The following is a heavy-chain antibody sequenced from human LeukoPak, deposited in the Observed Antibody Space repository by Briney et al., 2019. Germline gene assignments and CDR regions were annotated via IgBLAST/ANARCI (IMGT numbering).Heavy chain of an antibody. V-gene: IGHV3-64*01. CDR2: IRGDGGST. CDR1: GFTFSSSA. J-gene: IGHJ4*02. CDR3: ARGPSKGSCCYHLDY. D-gene: IGHD2-2*01. Sequence: GGSLRLSCAASGFTFSSSAMHWVRQAPGKELEYVSAIRGDGGSTYYANSVKGRFTISRDNSKNTVYLQMGSLRVEDLAVYYCARGPSKGSCCYHLDYWGQGTLVSASS.